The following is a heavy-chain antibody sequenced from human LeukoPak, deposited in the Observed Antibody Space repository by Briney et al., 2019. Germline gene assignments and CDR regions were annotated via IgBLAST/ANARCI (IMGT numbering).Heavy chain of an antibody. V-gene: IGHV4-34*01. CDR1: GESFSAYF. CDR2: IDHMGSS. Sequence: SETLSLTCAVHGESFSAYFWSWIREVPGKGLECIGEIDHMGSSNYNPPLKSRATISLDTSKNHFSLSLTSVPAADTAVYYCAARSSTLAAARCFDDWGQGTVVTVSS. D-gene: IGHD6-6*01. J-gene: IGHJ4*03. CDR3: AARSSTLAAARCFDD.